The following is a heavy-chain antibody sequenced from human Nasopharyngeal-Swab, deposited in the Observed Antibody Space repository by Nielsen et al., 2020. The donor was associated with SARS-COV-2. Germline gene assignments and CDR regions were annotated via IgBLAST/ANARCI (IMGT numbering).Heavy chain of an antibody. Sequence: SVKVSCKASGGSFSTYAFSWVRQAPGQGLEWMGGIIPSFSRGNYAQKFQDRVTITADEATSTAYMELSSLRSEDTAVYYCARDVHGGSWVVDYWGQRTLVTVSS. J-gene: IGHJ4*02. CDR2: IIPSFSRG. CDR3: ARDVHGGSWVVDY. D-gene: IGHD2-15*01. V-gene: IGHV1-69*13. CDR1: GGSFSTYA.